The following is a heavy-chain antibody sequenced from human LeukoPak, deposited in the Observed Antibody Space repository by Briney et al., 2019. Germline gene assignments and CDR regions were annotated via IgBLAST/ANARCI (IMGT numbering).Heavy chain of an antibody. CDR1: GFTFSSYS. D-gene: IGHD5-18*01. CDR3: ARDGPAGDTATY. Sequence: GGSLRLSCAASGFTFSSYSMNWVRQATGKGLEWVSSISSSSSYIYYADSVKGRFTISRDNAKNSLYLQMNSLRAEDTAVYYCARDGPAGDTATYWGQGTLVTVSS. CDR2: ISSSSSYI. V-gene: IGHV3-21*01. J-gene: IGHJ4*02.